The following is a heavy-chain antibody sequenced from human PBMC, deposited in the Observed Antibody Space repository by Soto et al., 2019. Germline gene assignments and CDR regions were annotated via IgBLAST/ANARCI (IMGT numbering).Heavy chain of an antibody. D-gene: IGHD6-19*01. J-gene: IGHJ4*02. Sequence: GSLRLSCVASGIEFSNYAMSWVRQAPGKGLEWASISSASGRSRYHADSVKGRFTISRDNSKNTLYLHMTNLRAEDTAVYYCAKDGNWLDVYFDVWGQGTPVTVSS. V-gene: IGHV3-23*01. CDR3: AKDGNWLDVYFDV. CDR1: GIEFSNYA. CDR2: SSASGRSR.